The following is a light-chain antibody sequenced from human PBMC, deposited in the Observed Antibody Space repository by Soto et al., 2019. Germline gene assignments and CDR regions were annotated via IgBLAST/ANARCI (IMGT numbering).Light chain of an antibody. CDR1: SSDVGGYNY. J-gene: IGLJ1*01. CDR3: TSSTSGSLYV. V-gene: IGLV2-14*01. CDR2: NVS. Sequence: QSVLTQPASVSGSPGQSITISCTGTSSDVGGYNYVSWYQQYPGKVPKLLIYNVSNRPSGVSNRFSGSKSGNTASLTISGLQAEDEADYFCTSSTSGSLYVFGTGTQLTVL.